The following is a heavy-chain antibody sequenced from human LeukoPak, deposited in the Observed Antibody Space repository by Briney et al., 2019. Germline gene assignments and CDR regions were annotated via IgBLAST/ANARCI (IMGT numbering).Heavy chain of an antibody. V-gene: IGHV5-10-1*04. CDR1: GYSFPSYW. CDR3: ARHLSDITSSPNY. CDR2: IDPSDSYT. D-gene: IGHD2-2*01. J-gene: IGHJ4*02. Sequence: GESLKISCKGSGYSFPSYWITWVRQMPGKGLEWMGSIDPSDSYTNYSPSFQDQVTISADKSISTAYLQWTSLKASDTAMYYCARHLSDITSSPNYWGPGTLVTGSS.